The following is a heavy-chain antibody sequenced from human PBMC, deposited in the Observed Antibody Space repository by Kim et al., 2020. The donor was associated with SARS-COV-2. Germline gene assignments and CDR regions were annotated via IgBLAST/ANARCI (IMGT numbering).Heavy chain of an antibody. CDR3: ARVRWLQYVYYFDY. Sequence: SETLSLTCTVSGGSISSSSYYWGWIRQPPGKGLEWIGSIYYSGSTYYNPSLKSRVTISVDTSKNQFSLKLSSVTAADTAVYYCARVRWLQYVYYFDYWGQGTLVTVSS. J-gene: IGHJ4*02. V-gene: IGHV4-39*07. CDR1: GGSISSSSYY. D-gene: IGHD5-12*01. CDR2: IYYSGST.